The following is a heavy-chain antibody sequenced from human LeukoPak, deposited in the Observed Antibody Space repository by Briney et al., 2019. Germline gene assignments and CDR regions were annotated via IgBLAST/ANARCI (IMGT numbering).Heavy chain of an antibody. D-gene: IGHD3-16*02. Sequence: SETLSLTCTVSGGSINSYYWSWIRQPPGKGLECIGYIHYTGSTNYNPSLKSRVTISVDTSKNQFSLKLSSVTAADTAAYYCARVGGGYDYVWGSYRYGYYYYYMDVWGKGTTVTVSS. CDR2: IHYTGST. CDR3: ARVGGGYDYVWGSYRYGYYYYYMDV. J-gene: IGHJ6*03. CDR1: GGSINSYY. V-gene: IGHV4-59*01.